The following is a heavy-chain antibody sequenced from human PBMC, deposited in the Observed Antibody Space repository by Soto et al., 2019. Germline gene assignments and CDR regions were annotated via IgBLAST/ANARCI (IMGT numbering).Heavy chain of an antibody. CDR1: GFTFSSYG. CDR2: ISYDGSNK. D-gene: IGHD2-2*01. V-gene: IGHV3-30*18. J-gene: IGHJ6*02. CDR3: AKVGGWYQLPFRDHYYYGMDV. Sequence: GGSLRLSCAASGFTFSSYGMHWVRQAPGKGLEWVAVISYDGSNKYYADSVKGRFTISRDNSKNTLYLQMNSLRAEDTAVYYCAKVGGWYQLPFRDHYYYGMDVWGQGTTVTVSS.